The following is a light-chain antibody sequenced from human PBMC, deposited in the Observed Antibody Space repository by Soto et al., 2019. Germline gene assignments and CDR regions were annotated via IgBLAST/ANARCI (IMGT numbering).Light chain of an antibody. Sequence: VLTQSPATLSFSAGARATLSCRASQSVSSYLAWYQQKPGQAPRLLIYDASNRATGIPARFSGSGSGTDFTLTISSLEPEDFAVYYCQQRSNWPLTFGGGTKVDIK. V-gene: IGKV3-11*01. CDR3: QQRSNWPLT. CDR2: DAS. CDR1: QSVSSY. J-gene: IGKJ4*01.